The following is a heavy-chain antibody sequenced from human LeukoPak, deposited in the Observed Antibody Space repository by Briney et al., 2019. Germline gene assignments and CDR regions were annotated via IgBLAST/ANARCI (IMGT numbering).Heavy chain of an antibody. Sequence: GGSLRLSRAASGFTFTDYYMTWIRQAPGKGLEWISYISSSGSTILYADSVKGRFTISRDNAKNSLYLQMNSLRPEDTAVYYCARDTAPGDYWGQGTLVTVSS. V-gene: IGHV3-11*04. CDR3: ARDTAPGDY. CDR1: GFTFTDYY. J-gene: IGHJ4*02. CDR2: ISSSGSTI.